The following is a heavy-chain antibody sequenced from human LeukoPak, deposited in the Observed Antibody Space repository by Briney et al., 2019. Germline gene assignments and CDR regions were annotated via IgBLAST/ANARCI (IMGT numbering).Heavy chain of an antibody. D-gene: IGHD2-15*01. V-gene: IGHV3-23*01. J-gene: IGHJ4*02. Sequence: PGGSLRLSCAASGFTFSSYAMSWVRQAPGKGLEWVSAISGSGGSTYYADSVKGRFTISRDNSKNTLYLQMNSLRAEDTAVYYCAKDVIFSGGSCYDYWGQGTLVTVSS. CDR2: ISGSGGST. CDR3: AKDVIFSGGSCYDY. CDR1: GFTFSSYA.